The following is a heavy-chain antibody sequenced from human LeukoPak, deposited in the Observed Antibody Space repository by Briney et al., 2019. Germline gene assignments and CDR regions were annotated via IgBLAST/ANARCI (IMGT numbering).Heavy chain of an antibody. CDR3: AKTRPLDSSSWSHGDY. D-gene: IGHD6-13*01. V-gene: IGHV3-23*01. Sequence: GGSLRLSCAASGFTFSSYAMSWVRQAPGKGLEWVSAISGSGDSTYYGDSVKGRFTISRDNSRNTLYLQMNSLRAEDTAVYYCAKTRPLDSSSWSHGDYWGQGTPVTVSS. CDR2: ISGSGDST. J-gene: IGHJ4*02. CDR1: GFTFSSYA.